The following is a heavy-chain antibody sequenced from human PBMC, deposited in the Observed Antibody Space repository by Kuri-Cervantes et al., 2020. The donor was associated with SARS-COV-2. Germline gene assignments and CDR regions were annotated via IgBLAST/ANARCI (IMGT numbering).Heavy chain of an antibody. CDR2: ISSSGSTI. J-gene: IGHJ4*02. Sequence: GGSLRLSCAASGFTFSDYYMSWIRQAPGKGLEWVSYISSSGSTIYYADSVKGRFTISRDNAKNSLYLQMNSLRAEDTAVYYCARFTWVGATTTFDYWGQGTLVTVSS. D-gene: IGHD1-26*01. CDR1: GFTFSDYY. CDR3: ARFTWVGATTTFDY. V-gene: IGHV3-11*01.